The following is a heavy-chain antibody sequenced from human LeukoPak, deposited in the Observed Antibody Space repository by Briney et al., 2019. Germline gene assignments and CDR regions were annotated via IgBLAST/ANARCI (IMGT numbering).Heavy chain of an antibody. Sequence: PGGSLRLSCAASGVIFSDHWMHWVRQAPGKGLVWLSRINNDGSSTIYADSVKGRFTFSRDNAENTLVLEMSSLRVEDTAVYYCVGERNNFWSGHHSIFDSWGQGTLVTVSS. CDR1: GVIFSDHW. CDR2: INNDGSST. D-gene: IGHD3-3*01. J-gene: IGHJ4*02. CDR3: VGERNNFWSGHHSIFDS. V-gene: IGHV3-74*01.